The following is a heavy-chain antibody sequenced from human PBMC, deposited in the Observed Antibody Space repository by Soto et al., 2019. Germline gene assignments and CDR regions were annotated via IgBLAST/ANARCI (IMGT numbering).Heavy chain of an antibody. CDR3: AKPDSGSYYYYYMDV. D-gene: IGHD1-26*01. J-gene: IGHJ6*03. CDR1: GFTFSSYA. V-gene: IGHV3-23*01. Sequence: GGSLRLSCAASGFTFSSYAMSWVRQAPGKGLEWVSAISGSGGSTYYADSVKGRFTISRDNSKNTLYLQMNSLRAEDTAVYYCAKPDSGSYYYYYMDVWGKGTTVTVSS. CDR2: ISGSGGST.